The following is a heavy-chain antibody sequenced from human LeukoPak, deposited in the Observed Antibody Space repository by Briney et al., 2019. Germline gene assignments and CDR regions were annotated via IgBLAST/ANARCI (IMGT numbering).Heavy chain of an antibody. CDR2: INTYNGNT. Sequence: ASVKVSCKVSGYTFTNYGIIWMRQAPGQGLVWMGWINTYNGNTNYAQKLQGRVTITTDTSTSTAYMELRSLRSDDTAVFYCARDLVDGVGAPGAYWGQGVLVTVSS. J-gene: IGHJ4*02. D-gene: IGHD1-26*01. V-gene: IGHV1-18*01. CDR1: GYTFTNYG. CDR3: ARDLVDGVGAPGAY.